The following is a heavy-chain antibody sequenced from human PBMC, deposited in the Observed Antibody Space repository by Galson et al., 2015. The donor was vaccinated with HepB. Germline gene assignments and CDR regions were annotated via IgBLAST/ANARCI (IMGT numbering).Heavy chain of an antibody. D-gene: IGHD1-14*01. J-gene: IGHJ4*02. CDR2: MNPSSGNT. V-gene: IGHV1-8*01. CDR3: ARGAGTVDY. Sequence: SVKVSCKASGYTFTNDDINWVRQAAGQGLEWMGWMNPSSGNTGFAQKFQGRVTLTRDTSISTAYMELSNPTSEDTAVYYCARGAGTVDYWVQGTLVTISS. CDR1: GYTFTNDD.